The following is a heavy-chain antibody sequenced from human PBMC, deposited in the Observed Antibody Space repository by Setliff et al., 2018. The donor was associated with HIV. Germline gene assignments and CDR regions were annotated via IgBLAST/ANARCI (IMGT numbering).Heavy chain of an antibody. CDR1: RYSFTSYF. Sequence: ASVKVSCKAFRYSFTSYFLHWVRQAPGQGLEWLGIIDPNGGATNNAQKLQGRLTVTTDTSTSTLYMELSNLRSDDTAVYYCARVGGGATDQAFDIWGQGTMVTVSS. CDR3: ARVGGGATDQAFDI. J-gene: IGHJ3*02. D-gene: IGHD3-16*01. CDR2: IDPNGGAT. V-gene: IGHV1-46*01.